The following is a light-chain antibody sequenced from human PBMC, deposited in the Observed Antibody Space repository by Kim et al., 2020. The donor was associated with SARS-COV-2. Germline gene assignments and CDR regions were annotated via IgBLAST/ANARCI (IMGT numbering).Light chain of an antibody. Sequence: ATFNCKSSQSVLYNSNNKNYLAWYQQKPGQPPKLLIYWASTREPGVPDRFTGSVSGTDFTLTISSLQAEDVAVYYCQQYYTTPFTFGPGTKVDIK. CDR3: QQYYTTPFT. CDR2: WAS. J-gene: IGKJ3*01. V-gene: IGKV4-1*01. CDR1: QSVLYNSNNKNY.